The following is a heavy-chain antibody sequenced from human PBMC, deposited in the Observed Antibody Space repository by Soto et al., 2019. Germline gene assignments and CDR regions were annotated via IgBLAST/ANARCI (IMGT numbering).Heavy chain of an antibody. J-gene: IGHJ4*02. V-gene: IGHV1-46*01. CDR3: ARGGHVVVVTAALDY. CDR1: GDTFTDYY. D-gene: IGHD2-21*02. CDR2: VNPSGGHT. Sequence: QVQLVQSGAEVKKPGASVKVSCKASGDTFTDYYIHWVRQAPGQGLEWMGTVNPSGGHTTYAQHFLGRRSMTRKTSTSTLYMELTSLTSEETAVYYCARGGHVVVVTAALDYWGQGTLVTVSS.